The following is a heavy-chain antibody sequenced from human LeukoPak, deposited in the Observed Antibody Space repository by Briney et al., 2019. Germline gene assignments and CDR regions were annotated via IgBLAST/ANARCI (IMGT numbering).Heavy chain of an antibody. CDR2: ISSSSSTM. D-gene: IGHD2-15*01. V-gene: IGHV3-48*01. CDR3: ARETGSGYIDY. Sequence: GGSPRLSCAASGFTFSSYSMNWVRQAPGKGLEWVSYISSSSSTMYYADSVKGRFTISRDNAKISLYLQMHSLRAEDTAVYYCARETGSGYIDYWGQGTLVTVSS. J-gene: IGHJ4*02. CDR1: GFTFSSYS.